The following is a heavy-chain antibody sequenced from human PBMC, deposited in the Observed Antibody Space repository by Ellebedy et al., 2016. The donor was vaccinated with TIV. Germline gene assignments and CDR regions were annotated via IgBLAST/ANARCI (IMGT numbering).Heavy chain of an antibody. V-gene: IGHV3-21*01. CDR2: ISSSSSYI. D-gene: IGHD6-13*01. CDR1: GFTFRSYS. Sequence: GESLKISCAASGFTFRSYSMNWVRQAPGKGLEWVSSISSSSSYIYFADSVKGRFTISRDNAKNSLYLQMNSLRAEDTAVYYCARDVLRSSSNLKNYYYGMDVWGQGTTVTVSS. J-gene: IGHJ6*02. CDR3: ARDVLRSSSNLKNYYYGMDV.